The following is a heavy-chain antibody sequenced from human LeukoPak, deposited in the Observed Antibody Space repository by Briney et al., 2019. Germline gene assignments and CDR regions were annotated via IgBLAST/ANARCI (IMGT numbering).Heavy chain of an antibody. V-gene: IGHV1-18*01. CDR2: ISAYNGNT. Sequence: ASVKVSCKASGYTFTSYGISWVRQAPGQGLEWMGWISAYNGNTNYAQKFQGRVTTTRDTSISTAYMELSRLRSDDTAVYYCARDRRSYYYDSSGYHDYWGQGTLVTVSS. CDR1: GYTFTSYG. J-gene: IGHJ4*02. D-gene: IGHD3-22*01. CDR3: ARDRRSYYYDSSGYHDY.